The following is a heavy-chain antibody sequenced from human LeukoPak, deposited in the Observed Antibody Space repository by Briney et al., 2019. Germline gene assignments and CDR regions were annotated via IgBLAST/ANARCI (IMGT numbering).Heavy chain of an antibody. J-gene: IGHJ4*02. V-gene: IGHV3-48*03. Sequence: GGSLRLSCAASGFTFSSYEMNWVRQAPGKGLEWVSQIGSSGGTKYYADFVKGRFTISRDNAKNSVYLQMNSLRAEDTAVYYCARGDTVMVTAVAGTGVDLDYWGQGTLVTVSS. CDR1: GFTFSSYE. CDR3: ARGDTVMVTAVAGTGVDLDY. CDR2: IGSSGGTK. D-gene: IGHD6-19*01.